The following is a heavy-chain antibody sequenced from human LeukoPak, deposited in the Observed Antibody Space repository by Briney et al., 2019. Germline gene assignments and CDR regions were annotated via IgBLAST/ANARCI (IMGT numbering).Heavy chain of an antibody. Sequence: GGSLRLSCAASGFTLSTYDMHWVRQATGKGLEWVSGISTAGDTYYPGSVKGRFTISRDNSKNTLYLQMNSLRAEDTAVYYYAKDPGYCSSTSCYTGFGSPDDYWGQGTLVTVSS. CDR2: ISTAGDT. D-gene: IGHD2-2*02. CDR1: GFTLSTYD. CDR3: AKDPGYCSSTSCYTGFGSPDDY. J-gene: IGHJ4*02. V-gene: IGHV3-13*01.